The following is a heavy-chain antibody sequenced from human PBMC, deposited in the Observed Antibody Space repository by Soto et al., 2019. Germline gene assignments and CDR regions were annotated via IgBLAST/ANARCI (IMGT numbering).Heavy chain of an antibody. CDR1: GFAFSSYW. Sequence: VQLVESGGGLVQPGGSLRLSCAASGFAFSSYWMHWVRQAPGKGLVWVSRINPDGRTTSYADSVRDRFTISRDNAHDTLYLQMNGLRTEDTAVYYCARVGVGSYHFDFWGQGTQVAVSS. J-gene: IGHJ4*02. D-gene: IGHD3-10*01. V-gene: IGHV3-74*01. CDR2: INPDGRTT. CDR3: ARVGVGSYHFDF.